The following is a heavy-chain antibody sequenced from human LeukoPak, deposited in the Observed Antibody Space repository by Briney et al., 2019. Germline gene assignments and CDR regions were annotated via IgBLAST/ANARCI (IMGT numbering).Heavy chain of an antibody. V-gene: IGHV3-21*01. CDR3: AREPLQAFDY. CDR2: ISSSSSYI. CDR1: GFTFSSYS. Sequence: GGSLRLSCAASGFTFSSYSMNWVRQAPGKGLEWVSSISSSSSYIYYADSVKGRFTISRDNAKSSLYLQMNSLRAEDTAVYYCAREPLQAFDYWGQGTLVTVSS. J-gene: IGHJ4*02.